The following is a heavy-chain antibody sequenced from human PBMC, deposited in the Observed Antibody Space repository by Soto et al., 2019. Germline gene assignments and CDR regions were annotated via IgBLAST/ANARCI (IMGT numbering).Heavy chain of an antibody. CDR2: ISAYNGNT. J-gene: IGHJ6*01. V-gene: IGHV1-18*01. D-gene: IGHD5-18*01. CDR3: ARAPRGYSYGFFRDYYYYGMDV. CDR1: GYTFTSYG. Sequence: ASVKVSCKASGYTFTSYGISWVRQAPGQGLEWMGWISAYNGNTNYAQKLQGRVTMTTDTSTSTAYMELRSLRSDDTAVYYCARAPRGYSYGFFRDYYYYGMDVWGQGTTVTVYS.